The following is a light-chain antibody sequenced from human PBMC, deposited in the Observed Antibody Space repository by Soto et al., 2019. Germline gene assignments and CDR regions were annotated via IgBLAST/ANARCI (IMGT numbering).Light chain of an antibody. CDR1: QSVGTN. Sequence: DIVMTQSPGTLSVSPGERATLSCRASQSVGTNLAWYQQRPGQAPRLLIYDASNRATGIPARFSGSGSGTDFTLTISRLESEDFAVYYCQQYDSSPLTFGGGTKVDIK. CDR2: DAS. CDR3: QQYDSSPLT. V-gene: IGKV3D-15*02. J-gene: IGKJ4*01.